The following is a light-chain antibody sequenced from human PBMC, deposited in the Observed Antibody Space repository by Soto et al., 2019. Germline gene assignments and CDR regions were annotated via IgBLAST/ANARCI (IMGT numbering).Light chain of an antibody. CDR1: QGVNSRF. J-gene: IGKJ2*01. CDR2: AAS. Sequence: EIVLTQSPGTLSLSPGESATLSCRASQGVNSRFLAWYQHKPGQAPRLLIYAASTRATGIPDRFSGSASGTDFTLTINKLEPEDFAVYYCQQYGDSPPNTFGQGTNLEIK. V-gene: IGKV3-20*01. CDR3: QQYGDSPPNT.